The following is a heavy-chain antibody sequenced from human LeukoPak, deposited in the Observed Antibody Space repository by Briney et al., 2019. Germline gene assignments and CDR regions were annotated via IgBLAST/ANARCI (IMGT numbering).Heavy chain of an antibody. D-gene: IGHD5-12*01. CDR3: AKAISVATIPTVFDY. V-gene: IGHV3-21*04. CDR1: GFTFSSYS. CDR2: ISSSGSTI. Sequence: GGSLRLSCAVSGFTFSSYSMNWIRQAPGKGLEWVSSISSSGSTIYYADSVKGRFTISRDNAKNSLYLQMNSLRAEDTAVYYCAKAISVATIPTVFDYWGQGTLVTVSS. J-gene: IGHJ4*02.